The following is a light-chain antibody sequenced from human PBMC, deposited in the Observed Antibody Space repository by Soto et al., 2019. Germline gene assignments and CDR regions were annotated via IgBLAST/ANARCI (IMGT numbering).Light chain of an antibody. CDR2: DAS. CDR3: LQHHTYPWT. Sequence: DIQMTQSPSSLSASVGDRVTITCRASQGIGCDLGWYQQKPGKAPKCLIYDASSLQSGVPSRFSGGGSGTEFTLTIKNLQPEDFATYFCLQHHTYPWTFGQGTKVEIE. J-gene: IGKJ1*01. V-gene: IGKV1-17*02. CDR1: QGIGCD.